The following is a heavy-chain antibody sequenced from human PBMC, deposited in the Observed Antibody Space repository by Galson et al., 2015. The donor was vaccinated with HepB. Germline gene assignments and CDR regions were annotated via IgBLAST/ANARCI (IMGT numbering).Heavy chain of an antibody. CDR3: ARALYGSGSYRGVMDV. V-gene: IGHV1-46*01. Sequence: SVKVSCKASGGTFSSYAISWVRQAPGQGLEWMGIINPSGGSTSYAQKFQGRVTMTRDTSTSTVYMELSSLRSEDTAVYYCARALYGSGSYRGVMDVWGKGTTVTVSS. CDR1: GGTFSSYA. D-gene: IGHD3-10*01. J-gene: IGHJ6*03. CDR2: INPSGGST.